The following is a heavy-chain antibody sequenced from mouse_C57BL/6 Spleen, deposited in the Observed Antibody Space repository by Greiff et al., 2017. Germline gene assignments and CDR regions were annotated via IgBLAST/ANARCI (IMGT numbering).Heavy chain of an antibody. J-gene: IGHJ4*01. D-gene: IGHD2-5*01. CDR1: CYSITSGYY. V-gene: IGHV3-6*01. CDR2: ISYYGSN. CDR3: ARDSKDAMDY. Sequence: EVHLVESGPGLVKPSQSLSLTCSFTCYSITSGYYWNWIRQFPGNKLEWMGYISYYGSNNYNPSLKNRISITRDTSKNQFFLKLNSVTTEDTATYYCARDSKDAMDYWGQGTSVTVSS.